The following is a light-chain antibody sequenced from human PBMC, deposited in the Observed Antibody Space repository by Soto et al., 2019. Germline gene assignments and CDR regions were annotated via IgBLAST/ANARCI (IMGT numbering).Light chain of an antibody. Sequence: QSVLTQPPSASGSPGQSVTISCTGTSSDVGGYNYVSWYQQHPGKAPKLMIYEVTKRPSGVPDRFSGSKSGSTASLIVSGLQAEDEADYYCSSYAGSNNYVVFGGGTKLTVL. J-gene: IGLJ2*01. CDR2: EVT. CDR3: SSYAGSNNYVV. V-gene: IGLV2-8*01. CDR1: SSDVGGYNY.